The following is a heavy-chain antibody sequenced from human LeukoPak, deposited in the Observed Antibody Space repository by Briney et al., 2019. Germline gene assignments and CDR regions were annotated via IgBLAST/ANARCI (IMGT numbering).Heavy chain of an antibody. J-gene: IGHJ4*02. CDR2: ISGSGGST. Sequence: VGSLRLSCAAPGFTFSSYAMCSGRQAPGKGLEWVSAISGSGGSTYYADSVKGRFTISRDNSKNTLYLQINSLRAEDTAVYYCSKDHGGVGATDYFDYWGQGTLVTVSS. CDR1: GFTFSSYA. D-gene: IGHD1-26*01. CDR3: SKDHGGVGATDYFDY. V-gene: IGHV3-23*01.